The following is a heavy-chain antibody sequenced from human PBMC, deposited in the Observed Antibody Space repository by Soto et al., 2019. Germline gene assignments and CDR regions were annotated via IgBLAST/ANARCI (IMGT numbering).Heavy chain of an antibody. CDR1: GRTFSSYA. CDR2: IIPIFGTA. Sequence: SVEVSCKASGRTFSSYAISWVRQAPGQGLEWMGGIIPIFGTANYAQKFQGRVTITADESTSTAYMELSSLRSEDTAVYYCARGVRTTVVTTGVEYWYFDLWGRGTLVTVSS. D-gene: IGHD4-17*01. V-gene: IGHV1-69*13. J-gene: IGHJ2*01. CDR3: ARGVRTTVVTTGVEYWYFDL.